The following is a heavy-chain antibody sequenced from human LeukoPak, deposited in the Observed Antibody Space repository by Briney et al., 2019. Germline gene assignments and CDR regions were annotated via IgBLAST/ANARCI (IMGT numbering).Heavy chain of an antibody. CDR3: AGVGGPYSGSYPYYFDY. CDR2: INPNSGGT. Sequence: ASVKVSCKASGYTFTGYYMHWVRQAPGQGLEWMGWINPNSGGTNYAQKFQGRVTMTRDTSISTAYMELSRLRSDDTAVYYCAGVGGPYSGSYPYYFDYWGQGTLVTVSS. V-gene: IGHV1-2*02. D-gene: IGHD1-26*01. CDR1: GYTFTGYY. J-gene: IGHJ4*02.